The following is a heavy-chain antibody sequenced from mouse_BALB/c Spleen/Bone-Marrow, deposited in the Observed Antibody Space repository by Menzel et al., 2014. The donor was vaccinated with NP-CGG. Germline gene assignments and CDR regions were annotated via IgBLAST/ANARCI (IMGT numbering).Heavy chain of an antibody. CDR3: GRGRTWYFDV. D-gene: IGHD3-3*01. V-gene: IGHV1-54*03. J-gene: IGHJ1*01. Sequence: VQLQQSGAELVRPGTSVKVSCKASGYAFTNYLIEWLKQRPGQGLELIGVINPGSGRTNYNEKFKGKATLTADRSSSTACMQLSRLTSDDAAVHFCGRGRTWYFDVWGAGTTVTVSS. CDR1: GYAFTNYL. CDR2: INPGSGRT.